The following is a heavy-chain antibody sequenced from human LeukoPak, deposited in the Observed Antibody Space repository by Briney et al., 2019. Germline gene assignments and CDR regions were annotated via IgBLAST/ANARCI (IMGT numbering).Heavy chain of an antibody. D-gene: IGHD6-13*01. Sequence: SETLSLTCTVSGGSISIYYWSWIRQPPGKGLEWIGYIYYSGTTSYNPSLKSRVTISVDTPKNQFSLKLSSVTAADTAVYYCARGVYIAAAQYGYWGQGTLVTVSS. CDR3: ARGVYIAAAQYGY. J-gene: IGHJ4*02. V-gene: IGHV4-59*01. CDR1: GGSISIYY. CDR2: IYYSGTT.